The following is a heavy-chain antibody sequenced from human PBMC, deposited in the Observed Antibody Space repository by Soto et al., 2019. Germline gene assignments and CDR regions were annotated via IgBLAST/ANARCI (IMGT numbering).Heavy chain of an antibody. CDR1: GFTFDDYA. J-gene: IGHJ6*02. CDR3: AKDIQSGMGYYYYGMDV. D-gene: IGHD1-26*01. CDR2: ISWNSGSI. V-gene: IGHV3-9*01. Sequence: GGSLRLSCAASGFTFDDYAMHWVRQAPGKGPEWVSGISWNSGSIGYADSVKGRFTISRDNAKNSLYLQMNSLRAEDTALYYCAKDIQSGMGYYYYGMDVWGQGTTVTVSS.